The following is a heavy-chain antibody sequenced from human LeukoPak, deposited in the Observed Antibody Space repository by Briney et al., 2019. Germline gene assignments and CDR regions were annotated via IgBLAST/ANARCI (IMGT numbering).Heavy chain of an antibody. Sequence: GGSLRLSCAASGLTLSGFGMHWVRQAPGKGLEWVTVMSYDGSKKDYADSVKGRFTISRDDSKNTLYLQMNSLGAEDTAVYYCARGGDGYKHDAFDIWGRGTMVTVSS. CDR3: ARGGDGYKHDAFDI. J-gene: IGHJ3*02. D-gene: IGHD5-24*01. CDR1: GLTLSGFG. V-gene: IGHV3-30*03. CDR2: MSYDGSKK.